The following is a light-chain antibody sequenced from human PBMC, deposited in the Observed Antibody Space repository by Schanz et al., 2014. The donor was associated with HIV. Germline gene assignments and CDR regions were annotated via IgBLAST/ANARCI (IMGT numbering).Light chain of an antibody. CDR2: DAD. Sequence: EIVLTQSPATLSLSPGERASLSCRASEFVSTYLAWYQQKPGQPPRLLIYDADRRATGIPARFTGSGSGTDFTLTISRPEPEDSAVYYCQHYFSAPPGMFTFGQGTKLEIK. V-gene: IGKV3-11*01. J-gene: IGKJ2*01. CDR1: EFVSTY. CDR3: QHYFSAPPGMFT.